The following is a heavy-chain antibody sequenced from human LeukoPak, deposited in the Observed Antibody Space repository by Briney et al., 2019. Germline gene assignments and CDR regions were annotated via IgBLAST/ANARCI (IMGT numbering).Heavy chain of an antibody. CDR1: GYTFTGYY. J-gene: IGHJ1*01. CDR3: ARALQWLVPEYFQH. V-gene: IGHV1-2*02. CDR2: INPNSGGT. Sequence: GASVKVSCKASGYTFTGYYMHWVRQAPGQGLEWMGWINPNSGGTNYAQKFQGRVTMTRDTSISTAYMELSRLRSDDTAVYYCARALQWLVPEYFQHWGQGTLVTVSS. D-gene: IGHD6-19*01.